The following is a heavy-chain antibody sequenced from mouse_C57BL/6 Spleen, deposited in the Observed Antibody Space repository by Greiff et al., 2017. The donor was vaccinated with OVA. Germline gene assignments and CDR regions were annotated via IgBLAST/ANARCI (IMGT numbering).Heavy chain of an antibody. CDR1: GYTFTSYW. CDR2: IDPSDSYT. D-gene: IGHD2-4*01. CDR3: ARKGDYDAHFDY. V-gene: IGHV1-69*01. J-gene: IGHJ2*01. Sequence: QVQLKQPGAELVMPGASVKLSCKASGYTFTSYWMHWVKQRPGQGLEWIGEIDPSDSYTNYNQKFKGKSTLTVDKSSSTAYMQLSSLTSEDSAVYYCARKGDYDAHFDYWGQGTTLTVSS.